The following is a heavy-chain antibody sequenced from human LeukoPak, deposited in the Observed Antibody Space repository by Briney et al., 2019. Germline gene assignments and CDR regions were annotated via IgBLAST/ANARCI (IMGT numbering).Heavy chain of an antibody. V-gene: IGHV3-23*01. CDR2: ISGSGDTT. CDR1: GFTFSSYA. CDR3: AKVTKHVTMFALVKYYYMDV. Sequence: PGGSLRLSCAASGFTFSSYAMTWVRQAPGKGLEYVSRISGSGDTTYYADSVKGRFTISRDNSKNTLYLQVDSLRAEDTAVYYCAKVTKHVTMFALVKYYYMDVWGKGTTVTVSS. J-gene: IGHJ6*03. D-gene: IGHD3-3*01.